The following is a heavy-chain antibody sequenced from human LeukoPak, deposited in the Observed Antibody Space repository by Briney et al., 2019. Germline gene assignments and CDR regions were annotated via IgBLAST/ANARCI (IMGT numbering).Heavy chain of an antibody. CDR3: ARQWLGPKYFQH. CDR1: GYTFTGYY. J-gene: IGHJ1*01. V-gene: IGHV1-2*02. Sequence: ASVKVSCKASGYTFTGYYMHWVRQAPGQGLEWMGWINPNSGGTNYAQKFQGSVTMTRDTSISTAYMELSRLRSDDTAVYYCARQWLGPKYFQHWGQGTLVTVSS. D-gene: IGHD6-19*01. CDR2: INPNSGGT.